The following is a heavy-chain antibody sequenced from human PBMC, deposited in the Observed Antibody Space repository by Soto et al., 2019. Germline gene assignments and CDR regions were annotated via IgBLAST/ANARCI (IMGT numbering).Heavy chain of an antibody. CDR1: GYTFTSYA. CDR3: ARISAAASNAFDI. V-gene: IGHV1-3*01. J-gene: IGHJ3*02. D-gene: IGHD6-13*01. Sequence: ASVKVSCKASGYTFTSYAMHWVRQAPGQRLEWMGWINAGNGNTKYSQKFQGRVTITRDTSASTAYMELSSLKTEDTAVYYCARISAAASNAFDIWGQGTMVTVSS. CDR2: INAGNGNT.